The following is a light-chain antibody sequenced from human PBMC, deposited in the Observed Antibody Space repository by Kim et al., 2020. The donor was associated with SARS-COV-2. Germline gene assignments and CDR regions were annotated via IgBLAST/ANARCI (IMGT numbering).Light chain of an antibody. V-gene: IGLV1-44*01. CDR3: AAWDDSLHGPV. CDR2: SNN. CDR1: SSNIGSNT. J-gene: IGLJ3*02. Sequence: ELTQPPSASGTPGQRVTISCSGSSSNIGSNTVNWYQHLPGTAPKLLIYSNNQRPSGVPDRFSVSKSGTSASLAISGLQSEDEADYYCAAWDDSLHGPVFGGGTKLTVL.